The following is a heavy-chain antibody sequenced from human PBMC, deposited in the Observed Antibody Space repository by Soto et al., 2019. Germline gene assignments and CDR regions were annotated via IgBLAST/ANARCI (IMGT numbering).Heavy chain of an antibody. Sequence: PSETLSLTCTVSGGSISSSTYYWGWIRQPPGKGLECIGNIYYSGSSYYNPSLKSRLTISVDTSKNQFSLKLISVTAADTAVYFCAGDYGDYFFDYWGQGTLVTVSS. CDR3: AGDYGDYFFDY. D-gene: IGHD4-17*01. J-gene: IGHJ4*02. CDR2: IYYSGSS. V-gene: IGHV4-39*01. CDR1: GGSISSSTYY.